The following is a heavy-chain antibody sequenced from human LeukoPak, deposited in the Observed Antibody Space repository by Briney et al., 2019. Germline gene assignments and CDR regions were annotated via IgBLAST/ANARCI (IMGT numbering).Heavy chain of an antibody. D-gene: IGHD3-22*01. Sequence: ASVKVSCKASGYTFTGFYMHWVRQAPGQGLEWMGWISAYNGKTNYAQKVQGRVTMTIDTSTTTGYMELRSLRSDDTAVYYCARLVDDSSGTYWFYFDCWGQGTLVTVSS. J-gene: IGHJ4*02. CDR3: ARLVDDSSGTYWFYFDC. V-gene: IGHV1-18*04. CDR2: ISAYNGKT. CDR1: GYTFTGFY.